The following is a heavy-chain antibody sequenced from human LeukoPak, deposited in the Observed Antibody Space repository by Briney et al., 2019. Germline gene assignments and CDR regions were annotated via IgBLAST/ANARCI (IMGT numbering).Heavy chain of an antibody. CDR3: ARAPKTFGGLIANFDY. V-gene: IGHV3-21*01. CDR1: GFTFSTYN. CDR2: ISGSSSYI. Sequence: PGGSLRLSCAASGFTFSTYNMNWVRQAPGKGLEWVSSISGSSSYIYYADSVKGRFSISRDNAKNSLYLQMNSLRVEDTALYYCARAPKTFGGLIANFDYWGQGTLVIVSS. J-gene: IGHJ4*02. D-gene: IGHD3-16*02.